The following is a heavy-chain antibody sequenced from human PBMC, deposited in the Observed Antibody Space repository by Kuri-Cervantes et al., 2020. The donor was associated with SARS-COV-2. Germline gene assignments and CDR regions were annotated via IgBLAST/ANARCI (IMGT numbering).Heavy chain of an antibody. CDR1: GFTFSSYG. J-gene: IGHJ2*01. CDR3: ASGRGKEYSSSLGPWNFDL. Sequence: GESLKISCAASGFTFSSYGMHWVRQAPGKGLEWVAFIRYDGSNKYYADSVKGRFTISRDNSKNTLYLQMNSLRAEDTAVYYCASGRGKEYSSSLGPWNFDLWGRGTLVTVSS. CDR2: IRYDGSNK. V-gene: IGHV3-30*02. D-gene: IGHD6-6*01.